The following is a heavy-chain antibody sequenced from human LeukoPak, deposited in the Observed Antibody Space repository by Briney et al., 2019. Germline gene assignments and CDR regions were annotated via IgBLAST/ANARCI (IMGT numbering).Heavy chain of an antibody. D-gene: IGHD6-13*01. CDR3: AAGTAADF. CDR1: GFTVSSNY. J-gene: IGHJ4*02. V-gene: IGHV3-66*01. Sequence: GGSLRLSCVASGFTVSSNYMSWVRQAPGKGLEWLSVFYSGGSTYYADSVNGRFTMSRDNSKNTLYLQMNGLRVEDTAVYYCAAGTAADFWGQGTLVTVSS. CDR2: FYSGGST.